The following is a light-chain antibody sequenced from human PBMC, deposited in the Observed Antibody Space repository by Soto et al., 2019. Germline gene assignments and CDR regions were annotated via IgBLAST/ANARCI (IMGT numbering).Light chain of an antibody. CDR2: AAS. J-gene: IGKJ3*01. CDR1: QSVSRSY. CDR3: QQYGSSLFT. V-gene: IGKV3-20*01. Sequence: EIVLTQSPGTLSLSPGERATLSCRASQSVSRSYLAWYQQKPGQAPRLLIYAASSRATGIPDRFSGSGSGTDFTLTISRLEPEDCAVYYCQQYGSSLFTFGPGTKVDIK.